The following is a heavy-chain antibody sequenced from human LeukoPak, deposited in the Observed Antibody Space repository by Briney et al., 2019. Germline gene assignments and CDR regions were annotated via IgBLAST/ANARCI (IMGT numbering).Heavy chain of an antibody. CDR3: AKDDDELYFDY. Sequence: PGGSLGLSCAASGFTSSSSGMHWFRQTPGKGLEWVAFLRFDESNQYYADSVKGRFIISRDNSKNMLYLQMSSLRAEDTAVYYCAKDDDELYFDYWGQGSLVTVPS. V-gene: IGHV3-30*02. D-gene: IGHD3-10*01. CDR2: LRFDESNQ. J-gene: IGHJ4*02. CDR1: GFTSSSSG.